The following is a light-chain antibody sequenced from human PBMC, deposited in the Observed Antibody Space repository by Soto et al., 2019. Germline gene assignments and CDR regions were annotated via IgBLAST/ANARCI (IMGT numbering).Light chain of an antibody. V-gene: IGKV3-20*01. CDR2: GAS. CDR3: QVEA. Sequence: EIVLTQSPGTLSLSPGERATLSCRASQSVSSSYLAWYQQKPGQAPRLLIYGASSRATGIPDRFSGSGSGTDFTLTIIRLEPEEFAVYYCQVEAFGPGTKVDIK. J-gene: IGKJ3*01. CDR1: QSVSSSY.